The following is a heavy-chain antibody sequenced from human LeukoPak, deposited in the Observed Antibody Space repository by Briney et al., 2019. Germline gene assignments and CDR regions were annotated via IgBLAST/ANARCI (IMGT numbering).Heavy chain of an antibody. CDR2: ISGSGGST. CDR3: AKGSPWFGELLDYFDY. V-gene: IGHV3-23*01. Sequence: GGSLRLSCAASGFTFSSYAMSWVRQAPGEGLEWVSAISGSGGSTYYADSVKGRFTISRDNSKNTLYLQMNSLRAEDTAVYYCAKGSPWFGELLDYFDYWGQGTLVTVSS. D-gene: IGHD3-10*01. CDR1: GFTFSSYA. J-gene: IGHJ4*02.